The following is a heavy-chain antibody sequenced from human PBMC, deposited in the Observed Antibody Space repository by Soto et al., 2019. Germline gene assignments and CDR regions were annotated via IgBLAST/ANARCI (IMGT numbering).Heavy chain of an antibody. Sequence: GASVKVSCKASGGTFSDYTINWVRQAPGQRLEWMGGIIPMFDTANYAEKFQGRVTITADESTSTSYMEVSSLRSEDTAVYYCARNGTLTGYSYGMDVWGQGTMVTVSS. CDR2: IIPMFDTA. CDR3: ARNGTLTGYSYGMDV. J-gene: IGHJ6*02. CDR1: GGTFSDYT. D-gene: IGHD1-1*01. V-gene: IGHV1-69*13.